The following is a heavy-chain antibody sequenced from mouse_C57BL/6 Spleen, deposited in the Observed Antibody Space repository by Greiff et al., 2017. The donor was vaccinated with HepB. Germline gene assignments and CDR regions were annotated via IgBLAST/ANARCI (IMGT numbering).Heavy chain of an antibody. J-gene: IGHJ4*01. CDR1: GYTFTSYW. V-gene: IGHV1-61*01. D-gene: IGHD1-1*01. CDR3: ARTYGSSLYAMDY. Sequence: VQLQQSGAELVRPGSSVKLSCKASGYTFTSYWMDWVKQRPGQGLEWIGNIYPSDSETHYNQKFKDKATLTVDKSSSTAYMQLSSLTSADSAVYYCARTYGSSLYAMDYWGQGTSVTVSS. CDR2: IYPSDSET.